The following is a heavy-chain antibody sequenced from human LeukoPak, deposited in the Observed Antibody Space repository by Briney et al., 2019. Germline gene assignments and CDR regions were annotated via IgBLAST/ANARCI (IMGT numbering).Heavy chain of an antibody. Sequence: SETLSLTCAVYGGSLSYYYWSWIRQPPEKGLEWIGEINRSGSTNYNPSLKSQVSISVDTSKNQFSLKLSSVTAADTAVYYCARGGFYCGDDCYVDYWGQGTLVTVSS. D-gene: IGHD2-21*02. J-gene: IGHJ4*02. CDR1: GGSLSYYY. V-gene: IGHV4-34*01. CDR2: INRSGST. CDR3: ARGGFYCGDDCYVDY.